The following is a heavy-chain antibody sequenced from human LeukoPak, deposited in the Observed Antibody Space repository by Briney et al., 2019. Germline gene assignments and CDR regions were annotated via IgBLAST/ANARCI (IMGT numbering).Heavy chain of an antibody. CDR1: GYTFTGYY. D-gene: IGHD3-10*01. V-gene: IGHV1-18*04. CDR2: ISAYNGNT. CDR3: ARTAHYYYGSGSYSPSSKGYFDY. Sequence: GASVKVSCKASGYTFTGYYMHWVRQAPGQGLEWMGWISAYNGNTNYAQKLQGRVTMTTDTSTSTAYMELRSLRSDDTAVYYCARTAHYYYGSGSYSPSSKGYFDYWGQGTLVTVSS. J-gene: IGHJ4*02.